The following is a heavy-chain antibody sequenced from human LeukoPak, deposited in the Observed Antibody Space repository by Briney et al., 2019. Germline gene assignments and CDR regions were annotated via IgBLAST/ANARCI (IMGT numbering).Heavy chain of an antibody. D-gene: IGHD3-16*02. CDR2: INPSGGST. J-gene: IGHJ4*02. Sequence: GASVKVPCKASGYTFTSYYMHWVRQAPGQGLEWMGIINPSGGSTSYAQKFQGRVTMTRDTSTSTVYMELSSLRSEDTAVYYCAREGSDEGVILYWGQGTLVTVSS. V-gene: IGHV1-46*01. CDR1: GYTFTSYY. CDR3: AREGSDEGVILY.